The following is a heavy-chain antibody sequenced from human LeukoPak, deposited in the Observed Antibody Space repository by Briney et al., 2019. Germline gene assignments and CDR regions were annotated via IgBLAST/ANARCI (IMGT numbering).Heavy chain of an antibody. CDR3: ARHSSGWYDY. Sequence: PSETLSLTCTVSGGSISSYYWSWIRQPPGKGLEWIGYIYYSGSTNYNPSLKSRVTISVDTSKNQFSLKLSSVTAADTAVYYCARHSSGWYDYWGQGTLVTVSS. D-gene: IGHD6-19*01. CDR2: IYYSGST. V-gene: IGHV4-59*08. CDR1: GGSISSYY. J-gene: IGHJ4*02.